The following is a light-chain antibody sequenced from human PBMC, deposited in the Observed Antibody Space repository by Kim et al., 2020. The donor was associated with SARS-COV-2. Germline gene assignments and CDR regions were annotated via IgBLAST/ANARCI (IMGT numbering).Light chain of an antibody. CDR2: AAS. Sequence: ASVGDRVTITCRASQGINSYLAWYQQGPGKAPKLLIYAASTLQSGVPSRFSGSGSGTEFTLTISSLQSEDFATYYCQQLDTYPITIGQRTRLEIK. J-gene: IGKJ5*01. CDR1: QGINSY. V-gene: IGKV1-9*01. CDR3: QQLDTYPIT.